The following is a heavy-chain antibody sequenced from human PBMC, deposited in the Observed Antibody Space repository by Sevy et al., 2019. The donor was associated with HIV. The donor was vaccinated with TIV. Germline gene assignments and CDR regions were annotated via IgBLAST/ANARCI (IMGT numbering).Heavy chain of an antibody. Sequence: GGSLRLSCAASGFTFSNYAMTWVRQAPGKGLEWVSAISGTGGSTYYADSVKGRFTISRDNSKNKLYLQMNSLRVEDTAVYYVAMPKDIVVMAAASRGDYWGQGTLVTVSS. J-gene: IGHJ4*02. D-gene: IGHD2-15*01. V-gene: IGHV3-23*01. CDR3: AMPKDIVVMAAASRGDY. CDR1: GFTFSNYA. CDR2: ISGTGGST.